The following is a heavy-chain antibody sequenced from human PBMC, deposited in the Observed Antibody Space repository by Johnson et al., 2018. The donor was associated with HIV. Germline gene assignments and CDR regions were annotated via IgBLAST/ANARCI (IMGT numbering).Heavy chain of an antibody. CDR3: ARAVGAGGI. D-gene: IGHD1-26*01. Sequence: QVQLVESGGGVVQPGGSLRLSCAASGFTFSSYGMHWVRQAPGKGLEWVAFIRYDGSNKYSADSAKGRFTISRDNSKNTLYLQMNSLRAEDTAVYYCARAVGAGGIWGQGTMVTVSS. CDR2: IRYDGSNK. V-gene: IGHV3-30*02. CDR1: GFTFSSYG. J-gene: IGHJ3*02.